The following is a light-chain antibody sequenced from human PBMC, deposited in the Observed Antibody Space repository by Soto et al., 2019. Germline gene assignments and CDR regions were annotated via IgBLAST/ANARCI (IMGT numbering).Light chain of an antibody. J-gene: IGKJ1*01. CDR3: QQYDYWPRT. CDR2: DAS. Sequence: EIVLTQSPGTLSLSPGERATLSCRASHSVGSSLAWYQQKPGQAPRLLISDASNRATGIPARFSGSGSGTEFSLTISSLQSEDFAVYYCQQYDYWPRTFGQGTKVDIK. CDR1: HSVGSS. V-gene: IGKV3-15*01.